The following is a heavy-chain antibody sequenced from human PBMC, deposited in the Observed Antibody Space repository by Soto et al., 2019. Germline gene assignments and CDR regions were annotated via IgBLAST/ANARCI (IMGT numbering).Heavy chain of an antibody. J-gene: IGHJ6*02. Sequence: GASVKVSCKASGYTFTSYGISWVRQAPGQGLEWMGWISAYNGNTNYAQKLQGRATMTTDTSTSTAYVDLRSLRSDDTAVYYCARVTIAAAGTLDYYYGMDVWGQGTTVTVSS. CDR3: ARVTIAAAGTLDYYYGMDV. CDR1: GYTFTSYG. CDR2: ISAYNGNT. V-gene: IGHV1-18*01. D-gene: IGHD6-13*01.